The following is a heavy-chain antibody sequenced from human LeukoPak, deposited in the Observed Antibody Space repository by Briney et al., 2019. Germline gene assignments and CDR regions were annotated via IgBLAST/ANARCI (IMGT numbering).Heavy chain of an antibody. CDR3: ARDQGGLGY. CDR2: ISSFSGTI. Sequence: PGGTLRLSCAASGFTFSSHGMSWVRQAPGKGLEWVSYISSFSGTINYADSVKGRFTISRDNAKNSLYLQMNSLRAEDTAVYYCARDQGGLGYWGQGTLVTVSS. V-gene: IGHV3-48*01. D-gene: IGHD3-16*01. J-gene: IGHJ4*02. CDR1: GFTFSSHG.